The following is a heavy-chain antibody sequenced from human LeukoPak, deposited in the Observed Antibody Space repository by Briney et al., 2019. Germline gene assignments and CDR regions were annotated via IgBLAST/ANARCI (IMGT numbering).Heavy chain of an antibody. V-gene: IGHV3-30*18. CDR3: AKVLRGYTYGPYYYYGMDV. Sequence: GGSLRLSCAASGFTFSNYGMHWVRQAPGKGLEWVAVISYDGSNKYYADSVKGRFAISRDNSKNTLHLQMNSLRAEDTAVYYCAKVLRGYTYGPYYYYGMDVWAKGPRSPSP. CDR2: ISYDGSNK. D-gene: IGHD5-18*01. J-gene: IGHJ6*02. CDR1: GFTFSNYG.